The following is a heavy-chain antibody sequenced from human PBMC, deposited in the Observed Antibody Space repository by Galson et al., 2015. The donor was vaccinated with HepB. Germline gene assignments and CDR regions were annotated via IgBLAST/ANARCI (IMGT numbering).Heavy chain of an antibody. J-gene: IGHJ4*02. CDR1: GGSINSYY. V-gene: IGHV4-59*01. CDR3: ARANVRPSRTDY. CDR2: MYYSGST. D-gene: IGHD1-1*01. Sequence: TLSLTCTVSGGSINSYYWNWIRQPPGKGLEWIGYMYYSGSTNYNPSLKSRVTMSVDTSKSQFSLKVRSVTAADTAVYYCARANVRPSRTDYWGQGTLVTVSS.